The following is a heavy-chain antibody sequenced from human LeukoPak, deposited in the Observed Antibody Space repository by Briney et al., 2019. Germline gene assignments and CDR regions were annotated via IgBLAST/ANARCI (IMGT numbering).Heavy chain of an antibody. CDR3: ARGPNKSDGGNSGSAWFDP. CDR2: MNPNSGNT. CDR1: GYTFTTYD. Sequence: APVKVSCKASGYTFTTYDINWVRQATGQGLEWMGWMNPNSGNTGYAQKFQGRVTTTRNTSISTAYMELSSLRSEDTAVYYCARGPNKSDGGNSGSAWFDPWGQGTLVTVSS. D-gene: IGHD4-23*01. J-gene: IGHJ5*02. V-gene: IGHV1-8*01.